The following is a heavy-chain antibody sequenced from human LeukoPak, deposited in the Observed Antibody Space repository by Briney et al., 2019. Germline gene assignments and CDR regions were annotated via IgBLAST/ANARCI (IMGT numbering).Heavy chain of an antibody. D-gene: IGHD3/OR15-3a*01. CDR2: IYYSGNT. CDR3: ARQTGSGLFILP. CDR1: GVSISSSNSY. J-gene: IGHJ4*02. Sequence: PSETLSLTCAVSGVSISSSNSYWGWIRHPPGKGLEWIGSIYYSGNTYYNASLKSQVSISIDTSKNQFSLRLTSVTAADTAVYYCARQTGSGLFILPGGQGTLVTVSS. V-gene: IGHV4-39*01.